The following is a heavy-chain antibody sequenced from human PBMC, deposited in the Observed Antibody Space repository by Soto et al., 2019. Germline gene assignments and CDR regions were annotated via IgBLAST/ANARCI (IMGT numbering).Heavy chain of an antibody. Sequence: GESLMISCKGSGYSFTSYWISWVRQMPGKGLEWMGRIDPSDSYTNYSPSFQGHVTISADKSISTAYLQWSSLKASDTAMYYCARHDSRKIVATIQVWASGFDPWGQGTLVTVSS. V-gene: IGHV5-10-1*01. CDR2: IDPSDSYT. D-gene: IGHD5-12*01. CDR1: GYSFTSYW. CDR3: ARHDSRKIVATIQVWASGFDP. J-gene: IGHJ5*02.